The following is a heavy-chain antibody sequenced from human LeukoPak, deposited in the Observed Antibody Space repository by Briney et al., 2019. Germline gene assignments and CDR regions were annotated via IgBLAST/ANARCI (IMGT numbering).Heavy chain of an antibody. Sequence: PSETLSLTCGVSGYSISRGYYWGWIRQPPGKGLEWIGSIYHTGNTYYNPSLKSRVTISVDTSKSQFSLKVRSVTAADTAVYYCAGWFGELLSLFAYWGQGTLVTVSS. V-gene: IGHV4-38-2*01. CDR2: IYHTGNT. CDR1: GYSISRGYY. J-gene: IGHJ4*02. CDR3: AGWFGELLSLFAY. D-gene: IGHD3-10*01.